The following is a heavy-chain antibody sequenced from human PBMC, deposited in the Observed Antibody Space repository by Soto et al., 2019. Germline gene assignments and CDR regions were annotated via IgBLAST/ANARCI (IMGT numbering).Heavy chain of an antibody. Sequence: ASVNVSCKASGYTFNDYAITWVRQAPGQGLEWVGWISASIGHTNYAQSFEGRVSVTTDRSTTTAYMELRSLRYDDTAVYYCARTSYCIGVTCTNLFDPWGQGTLVTVSS. CDR2: ISASIGHT. CDR3: ARTSYCIGVTCTNLFDP. CDR1: GYTFNDYA. V-gene: IGHV1-18*01. D-gene: IGHD2-15*01. J-gene: IGHJ5*02.